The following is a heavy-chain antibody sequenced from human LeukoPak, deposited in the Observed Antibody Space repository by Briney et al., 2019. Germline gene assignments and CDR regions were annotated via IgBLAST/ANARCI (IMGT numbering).Heavy chain of an antibody. V-gene: IGHV3-30*18. CDR1: GFTFSSYG. D-gene: IGHD4-17*01. CDR2: ISYDGSNK. Sequence: GGSLRLSCAASGFTFSSYGMHWVRQAPGKGLEWVAVISYDGSNKYYADSVKGRFTISRDNSKNTLYLQMNSLRAEDTAMYYCAKQTTVTLFDYWGQGTLVTVSS. CDR3: AKQTTVTLFDY. J-gene: IGHJ4*02.